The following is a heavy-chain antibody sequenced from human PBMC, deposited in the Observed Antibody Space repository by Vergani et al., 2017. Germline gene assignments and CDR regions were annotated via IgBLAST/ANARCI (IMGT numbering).Heavy chain of an antibody. V-gene: IGHV4-39*01. J-gene: IGHJ5*02. CDR1: GGSISSSSYY. D-gene: IGHD3-10*01. CDR2: IYYSGST. Sequence: QVQLQESGPGLVKPSETLSLTCTVSGGSISSSSYYWGWIRQPPGKGLEWIGSIYYSGSTYYNPSLKSRVTISVDTSKNQFSLKLSSVTAADTAVYYCARGDRVLPFDPWGQGTLVTVSS. CDR3: ARGDRVLPFDP.